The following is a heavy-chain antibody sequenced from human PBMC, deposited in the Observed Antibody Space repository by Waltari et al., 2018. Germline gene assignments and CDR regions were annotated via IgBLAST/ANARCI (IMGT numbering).Heavy chain of an antibody. D-gene: IGHD6-6*01. CDR2: MNPNSGNT. J-gene: IGHJ6*03. V-gene: IGHV1-8*03. CDR3: ARGRIAARHYYYYMDV. Sequence: QVQLVQSGAEVKKPGASVKVSCKASGYTFTSYDINWVRQATGQGLEWMGWMNPNSGNTGYAQKFQGRVTITRNTSISTAYMELSSLRSEDTAVYYGARGRIAARHYYYYMDVWGKGTTVTISS. CDR1: GYTFTSYD.